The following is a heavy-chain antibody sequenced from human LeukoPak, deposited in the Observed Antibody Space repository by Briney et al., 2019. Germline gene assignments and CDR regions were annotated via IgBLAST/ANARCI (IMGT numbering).Heavy chain of an antibody. J-gene: IGHJ4*02. CDR1: GGTFSSYA. D-gene: IGHD3-22*01. V-gene: IGHV1-69*13. CDR2: IIPIFGKA. CDR3: ARDGPRTYYYDSSGYYSDHLRPIDY. Sequence: GASVKVSFKASGGTFSSYAISWVRQAPGQGLEGMGGIIPIFGKANYAKKFRGRVTITADESTSTAYMELSSLRSEDTAVYYCARDGPRTYYYDSSGYYSDHLRPIDYWGQGTLVTVSS.